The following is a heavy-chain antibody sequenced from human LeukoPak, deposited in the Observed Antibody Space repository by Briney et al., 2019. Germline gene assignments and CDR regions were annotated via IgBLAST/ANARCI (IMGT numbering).Heavy chain of an antibody. CDR3: ARHVLYYGDYPNWFDP. V-gene: IGHV4-59*08. CDR2: IYYSGST. D-gene: IGHD4-17*01. CDR1: GGSISSYY. Sequence: PSETLSLTCTVSGGSISSYYWSWIRQPPGKGLEWIGYIYYSGSTNYNPSLKSRVTISVDTSKNQFSLKLSSVTAADTAVYYCARHVLYYGDYPNWFDPWGQGTLVTVSS. J-gene: IGHJ5*02.